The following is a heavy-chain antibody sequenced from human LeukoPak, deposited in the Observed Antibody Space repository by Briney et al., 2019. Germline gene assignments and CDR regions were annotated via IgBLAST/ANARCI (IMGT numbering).Heavy chain of an antibody. J-gene: IGHJ6*02. Sequence: GGSLRLSCAASGFTVSSNYMSWVRQAPGKGLEWVSVIYSGGSTYYADSVKGRFTISRDNSKNTLYLQMNSLRAEDTAVYYCAREPRLWFGRSLYYYYDMDVWGQGTTVTVS. CDR2: IYSGGST. CDR1: GFTVSSNY. V-gene: IGHV3-53*01. D-gene: IGHD3-10*01. CDR3: AREPRLWFGRSLYYYYDMDV.